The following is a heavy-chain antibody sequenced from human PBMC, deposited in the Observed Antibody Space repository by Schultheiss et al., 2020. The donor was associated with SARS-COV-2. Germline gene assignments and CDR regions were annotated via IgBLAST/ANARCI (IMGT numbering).Heavy chain of an antibody. J-gene: IGHJ6*02. CDR1: GGSISSYY. Sequence: SQTLSLTCTVSGGSISSYYWSWIRQPAGKGLEWIGRIYTSGSTNYNPSLKSRVTISVDTSKNQFSLKLSSVTAADTAVYYCARGLTSQEYSSSSYYYYGMDVWGQGTTVTVSS. CDR3: ARGLTSQEYSSSSYYYYGMDV. D-gene: IGHD6-6*01. V-gene: IGHV4-4*07. CDR2: IYTSGST.